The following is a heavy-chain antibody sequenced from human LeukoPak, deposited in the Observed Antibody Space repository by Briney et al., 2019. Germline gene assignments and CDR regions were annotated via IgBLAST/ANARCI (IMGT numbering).Heavy chain of an antibody. D-gene: IGHD3-10*01. V-gene: IGHV4-61*02. J-gene: IGHJ2*01. Sequence: SETLSNTCTLSPGSTSSGNYYWSCTRHPAGNGLEWIGRIYTSGSTNYNPSLKSRVSITVDTPKIQFSLKLTSVTAADTAVYYCYGEVTSDFRYFDLWGRGTLVTVSS. CDR1: PGSTSSGNYY. CDR2: IYTSGST. CDR3: YGEVTSDFRYFDL.